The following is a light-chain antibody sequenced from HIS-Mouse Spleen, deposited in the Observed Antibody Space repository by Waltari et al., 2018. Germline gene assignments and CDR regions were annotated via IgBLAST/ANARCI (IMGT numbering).Light chain of an antibody. CDR1: SSDVVGYNY. J-gene: IGLJ1*01. V-gene: IGLV2-8*01. Sequence: QSALTQPPSASGSPGQSATISCTETSSDVVGYNYLSGYQQHPGKAPKLMIYEVSKRPSGVPDRFSGSKSGNTASLTVSGLQAEDEADYYCSSYAGSNNFVFGTGTKVTVL. CDR3: SSYAGSNNFV. CDR2: EVS.